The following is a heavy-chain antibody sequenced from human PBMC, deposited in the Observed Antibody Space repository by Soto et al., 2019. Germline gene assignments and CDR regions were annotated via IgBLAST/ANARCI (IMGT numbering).Heavy chain of an antibody. V-gene: IGHV3-64D*06. CDR2: ISSNGGNT. Sequence: PGWSLRLSCSASGVTFSSYAMHWVRQAPGKRLEYVSAISSNGGNTYYADSVKGRFTISRDNSKNTLYLQMSSLRAEDTAVYYCVKEHYSSSYLFDYWGQGTLVTVSS. CDR1: GVTFSSYA. CDR3: VKEHYSSSYLFDY. J-gene: IGHJ4*02. D-gene: IGHD6-6*01.